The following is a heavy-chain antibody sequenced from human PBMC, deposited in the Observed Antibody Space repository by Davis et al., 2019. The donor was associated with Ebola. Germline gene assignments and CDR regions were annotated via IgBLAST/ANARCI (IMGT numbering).Heavy chain of an antibody. CDR2: IYSSGST. J-gene: IGHJ4*02. CDR3: ARGRSVVVETGSTPQYFEY. CDR1: GGSISSGGYY. D-gene: IGHD2-15*01. V-gene: IGHV4-31*03. Sequence: SETLSLTCTLSGGSISSGGYYWTWIRQHPGKGLEWIGYIYSSGSTFYNSSLKSRVTISIDTSENQFSLKLTSVTASDGAVYYCARGRSVVVETGSTPQYFEYWGQGTLVTVSS.